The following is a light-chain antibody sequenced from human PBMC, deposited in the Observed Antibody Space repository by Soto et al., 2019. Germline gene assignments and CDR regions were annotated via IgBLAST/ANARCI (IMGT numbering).Light chain of an antibody. CDR1: QSVSSSY. Sequence: EIVLTQSPGTLSLSPGERATLSCRASQSVSSSYLAWYQQKPDQAPRLLIYGASSRATGIQDRFSGSGSGTDFTLTISRLEPEDFAVYYCQQYGSSSVTFGQGTKLEIK. V-gene: IGKV3-20*01. CDR2: GAS. CDR3: QQYGSSSVT. J-gene: IGKJ2*01.